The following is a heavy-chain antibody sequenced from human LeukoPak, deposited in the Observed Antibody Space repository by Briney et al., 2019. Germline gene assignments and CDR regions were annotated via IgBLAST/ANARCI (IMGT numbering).Heavy chain of an antibody. Sequence: ASVKVSCKASGYTFTGHYMHWVRQAPGQGLEWMGWINPNSGGTNYAQKFQGRVTMTRDTSISTAYMELSRLRSDDTAVYYCASPGSSGWYDAFDIWGQGTMVTVSS. J-gene: IGHJ3*02. CDR1: GYTFTGHY. CDR3: ASPGSSGWYDAFDI. CDR2: INPNSGGT. D-gene: IGHD6-19*01. V-gene: IGHV1-2*02.